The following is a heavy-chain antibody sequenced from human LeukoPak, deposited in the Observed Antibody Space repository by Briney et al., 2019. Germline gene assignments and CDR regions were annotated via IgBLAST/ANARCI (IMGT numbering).Heavy chain of an antibody. Sequence: ASVKVSCKASGYAFTGYYMHWVRQAPGQGLEWMGWINPNSGDTNYAQNFQGRVTMTRDTSISTAYMELSRLRPDDTAVYYCARDLSGYCTNGVCPPFDPWGQGTLVTVSS. V-gene: IGHV1-2*02. D-gene: IGHD2-8*01. CDR1: GYAFTGYY. J-gene: IGHJ5*02. CDR2: INPNSGDT. CDR3: ARDLSGYCTNGVCPPFDP.